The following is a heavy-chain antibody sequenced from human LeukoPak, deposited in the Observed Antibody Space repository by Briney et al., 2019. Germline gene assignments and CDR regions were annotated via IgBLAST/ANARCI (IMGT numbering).Heavy chain of an antibody. J-gene: IGHJ4*02. CDR2: IKPDGSEK. CDR1: GFTFSDYW. Sequence: GGSLRLSCAASGFTFSDYWMSWVRQAPGKGREWVANIKPDGSEKYYVDSVKGRFTISRDNAQNSLYLRMNSLKTEDTALYYCARGGSTAIPFDYWGQGTLVTVSS. CDR3: ARGGSTAIPFDY. V-gene: IGHV3-7*04. D-gene: IGHD5-18*01.